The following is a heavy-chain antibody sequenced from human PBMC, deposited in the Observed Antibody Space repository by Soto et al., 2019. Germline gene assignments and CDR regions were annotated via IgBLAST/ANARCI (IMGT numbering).Heavy chain of an antibody. Sequence: ASVKVSCKASGYTFTSYGISWVRQAPGQGLEWMGWISAYNGNTNYAQKLQGRVTMTTDTSTSTAYVELRSLRSDDTAVYYCARDHGGGAIFGVADFPTSRNYYYYGMDVWGQGTTVTVSS. CDR3: ARDHGGGAIFGVADFPTSRNYYYYGMDV. D-gene: IGHD3-3*01. CDR1: GYTFTSYG. CDR2: ISAYNGNT. V-gene: IGHV1-18*01. J-gene: IGHJ6*02.